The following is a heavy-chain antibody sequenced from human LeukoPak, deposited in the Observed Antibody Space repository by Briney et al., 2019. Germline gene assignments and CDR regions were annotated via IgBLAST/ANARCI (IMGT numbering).Heavy chain of an antibody. J-gene: IGHJ4*02. CDR1: GRSFSGYY. CDR3: ARGGCSSTSCYVPGAEIDY. D-gene: IGHD2-2*01. Sequence: SETLSLTCAVYGRSFSGYYWSWIRQPPGKGLEWIGEINHSGSTNYNPSLKSRVTISVDTSKNQFSLKLSSVTAADTAVYYCARGGCSSTSCYVPGAEIDYWGQGTLVTVSS. V-gene: IGHV4-34*01. CDR2: INHSGST.